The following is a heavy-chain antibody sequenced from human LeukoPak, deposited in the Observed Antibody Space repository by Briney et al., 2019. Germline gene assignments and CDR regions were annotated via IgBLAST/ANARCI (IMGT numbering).Heavy chain of an antibody. CDR2: INTDVSST. CDR1: GFTFSSYW. D-gene: IGHD1-26*01. CDR3: ARTVGATPFDY. Sequence: GGSLRLSCAASGFTFSSYWMHWVRQAPGKGLVWVSRINTDVSSTSYADSVKGRFTISRDNAKNTLYLQMNSLRAEDTAVYYCARTVGATPFDYWGQGTLVTVSS. V-gene: IGHV3-74*01. J-gene: IGHJ4*02.